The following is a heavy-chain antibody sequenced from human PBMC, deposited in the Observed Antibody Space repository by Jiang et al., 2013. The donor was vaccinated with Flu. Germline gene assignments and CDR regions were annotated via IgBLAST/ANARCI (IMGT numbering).Heavy chain of an antibody. CDR3: ARLVRREWYFDL. V-gene: IGHV6-1*01. D-gene: IGHD1-26*01. J-gene: IGHJ2*01. CDR2: TYYRSQWYN. Sequence: QTLSLTCAISGDSVSSNGAAWNWIRQSPSRGLEWLGRTYYRSQWYNDYAVSVKSRITINPDTSKNQFSLQLNSVTPEDTAVYYCARLVRREWYFDLWGRGTLVTVSS. CDR1: GDSVSSNGAA.